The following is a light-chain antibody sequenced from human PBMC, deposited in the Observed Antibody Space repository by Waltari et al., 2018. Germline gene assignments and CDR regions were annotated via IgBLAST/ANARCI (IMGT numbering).Light chain of an antibody. CDR1: QSLVHRDGKTY. V-gene: IGKV2-30*02. CDR3: IPGTHLPYS. J-gene: IGKJ2*03. CDR2: QVS. Sequence: DVVMTQSPLSLPITPGQPASISCRSSQSLVHRDGKTYLSWYQKKPGQPPRRLIHQVSNRDSGVPDRFIGSGAGTDFTLKISRVESEDVGLYYCIPGTHLPYSFGQGTKVDIK.